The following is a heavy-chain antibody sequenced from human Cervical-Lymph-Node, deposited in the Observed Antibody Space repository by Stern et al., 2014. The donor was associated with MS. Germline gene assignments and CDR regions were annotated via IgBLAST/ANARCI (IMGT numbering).Heavy chain of an antibody. V-gene: IGHV3-72*01. J-gene: IGHJ4*02. CDR3: AVVPGGNYYEDC. CDR1: GFTFSDHY. D-gene: IGHD1-26*01. Sequence: EVQLVESGGGLVQPGESLRLSCAASGFTFSDHYMDWVRQAPGKGLEWVGRSRNKARIYTTEYAASVKGRFTISRDHSKNSLYLQMNNLKTEDTAVYYCAVVPGGNYYEDCCGQGTLVTVSS. CDR2: SRNKARIYTT.